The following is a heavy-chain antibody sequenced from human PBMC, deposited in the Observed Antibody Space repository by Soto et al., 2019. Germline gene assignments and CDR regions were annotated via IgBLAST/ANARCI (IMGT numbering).Heavy chain of an antibody. V-gene: IGHV3-33*01. Sequence: GGSLRLSCAASGFTFSSYCMHWVRQAPGKGLEWVAVIWYDGSNKYYADSVKGRFTISRDNSKNTLYLQMNSLRAEDTAVYYCARDSGIAAAGYYYYGMDVWGQGTTVTVSS. CDR1: GFTFSSYC. CDR3: ARDSGIAAAGYYYYGMDV. D-gene: IGHD6-13*01. CDR2: IWYDGSNK. J-gene: IGHJ6*02.